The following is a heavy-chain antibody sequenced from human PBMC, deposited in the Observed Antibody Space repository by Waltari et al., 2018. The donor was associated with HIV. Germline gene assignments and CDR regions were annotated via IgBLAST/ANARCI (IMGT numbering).Heavy chain of an antibody. J-gene: IGHJ4*02. V-gene: IGHV4-39*01. CDR1: GGSISSSSYY. CDR2: IYYSGST. Sequence: QLQLQESGPGLVKPSETLSLTCTVSGGSISSSSYYWGWIRQPPGKGLEWIGSIYYSGSTYYNPSPKSRVTISVDTSKNQFSLKLSSVTAADTAVYYCARGPREMGSSGWFDYWGQGTLVTVSS. D-gene: IGHD6-19*01. CDR3: ARGPREMGSSGWFDY.